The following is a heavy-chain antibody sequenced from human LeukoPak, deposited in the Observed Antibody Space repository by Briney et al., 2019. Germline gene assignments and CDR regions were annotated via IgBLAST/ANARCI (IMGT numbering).Heavy chain of an antibody. V-gene: IGHV4-34*01. D-gene: IGHD6-6*01. Sequence: SETLSLSCAVYGGSFSGYYWSWIRQPPGKGLERIGEINHSGSTNYNPSLKSRVTISVDTSKNQFSLKLSSVTAADTAVYYCASAPGEAAPPDKNYYYYYMDVWGKGTTVTVSS. J-gene: IGHJ6*03. CDR1: GGSFSGYY. CDR3: ASAPGEAAPPDKNYYYYYMDV. CDR2: INHSGST.